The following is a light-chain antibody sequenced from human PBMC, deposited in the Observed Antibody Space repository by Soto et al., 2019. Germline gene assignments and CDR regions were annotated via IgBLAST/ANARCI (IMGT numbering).Light chain of an antibody. V-gene: IGKV3-20*01. CDR2: VAS. J-gene: IGKJ1*01. Sequence: EIVLTQSPGTLSLSPGERATLSCSASQSVSSSYVAWYQQKPGQAPRLLIYVASSSATGNPARVSGSGSWTAFSRTISRLETEEFEVDDGQQYCSSLWTCGKGIKVLIK. CDR1: QSVSSSY. CDR3: QQYCSSLWT.